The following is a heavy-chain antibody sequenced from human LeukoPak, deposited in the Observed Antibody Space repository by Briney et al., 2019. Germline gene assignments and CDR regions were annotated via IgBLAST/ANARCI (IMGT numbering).Heavy chain of an antibody. D-gene: IGHD1-26*01. J-gene: IGHJ3*02. CDR1: GGSISSYY. CDR2: IYYSGST. Sequence: PSETLSLTCTVSGGSISSYYWSWIRQPPGKGLEWIGYIYYSGSTNYNPSLKSRVTISVDTSKNQFSLKLSSVTVADTAVYYCARGSGSTGDAFDIWGQGAMVTVSS. CDR3: ARGSGSTGDAFDI. V-gene: IGHV4-59*01.